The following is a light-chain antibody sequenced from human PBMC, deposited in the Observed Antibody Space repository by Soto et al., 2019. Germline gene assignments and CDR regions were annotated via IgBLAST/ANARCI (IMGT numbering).Light chain of an antibody. J-gene: IGLJ2*01. Sequence: QSALTQPPSASGSPGQSVTISCTGTSSAVGGYNYVSWYQQHPGKAPKLMIYEVSKRPSGVPDRFSGSKSGNTASLTVSGLQAEDESDYYCSSYAGSTRVVFGGGTKLTVL. V-gene: IGLV2-8*01. CDR3: SSYAGSTRVV. CDR1: SSAVGGYNY. CDR2: EVS.